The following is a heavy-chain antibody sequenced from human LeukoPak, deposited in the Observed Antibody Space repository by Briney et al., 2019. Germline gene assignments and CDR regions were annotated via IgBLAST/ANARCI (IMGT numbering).Heavy chain of an antibody. D-gene: IGHD6-13*01. CDR3: AKDPGIAAAGLNWFDP. Sequence: GGSLRLSCAASGFTFSSYGMHWVRQAPGKGLEWVAFIRYDGSNKYYADSVKGRFTISRDNSKNTLYLQMNSLRAEDTAVYYCAKDPGIAAAGLNWFDPWGQGTLVTVSS. V-gene: IGHV3-30*02. CDR2: IRYDGSNK. J-gene: IGHJ5*02. CDR1: GFTFSSYG.